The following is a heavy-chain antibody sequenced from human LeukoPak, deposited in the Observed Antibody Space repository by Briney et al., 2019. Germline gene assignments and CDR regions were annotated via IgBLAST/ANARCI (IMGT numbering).Heavy chain of an antibody. CDR3: ARGQSYGGSPLDFDY. D-gene: IGHD4-23*01. CDR2: IYHSGST. CDR1: GGSISSGGYS. Sequence: SQTLSLTCAVSGGSISSGGYSWSWIRQPPGKGLEWIGYIYHSGSTYYNPSLKSRVTISVDRSKNQFSLKLSSVTAADTAVYYCARGQSYGGSPLDFDYWGQGTLATVSS. V-gene: IGHV4-30-2*01. J-gene: IGHJ4*02.